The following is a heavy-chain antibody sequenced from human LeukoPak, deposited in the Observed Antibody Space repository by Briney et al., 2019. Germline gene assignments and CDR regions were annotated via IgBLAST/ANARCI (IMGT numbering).Heavy chain of an antibody. CDR1: GFTSSTNY. V-gene: IGHV3-53*01. CDR2: IYSGGSP. CDR3: ARDLNYYDSSGYGH. J-gene: IGHJ4*02. D-gene: IGHD3-22*01. Sequence: GGSLRLSCAASGFTSSTNYMSWVRQAPGKGLEWVSVIYSGGSPYYADSVKGRFTISRDNSKNTLYLQMNSLRAEDTAVYYCARDLNYYDSSGYGHWGQGTLVTVSS.